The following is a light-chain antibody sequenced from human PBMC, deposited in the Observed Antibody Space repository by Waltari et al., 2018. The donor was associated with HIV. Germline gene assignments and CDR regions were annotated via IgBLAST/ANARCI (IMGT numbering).Light chain of an antibody. CDR2: EVS. J-gene: IGLJ3*02. Sequence: QSALTHPASVFGSPGQSITISCTGSSSDVGSHNFVSWYQQHPGKAPKSIIYEVSKRPSGVSNRFSGSKSGNTASLTIAGLQAEDEADYYCASHVDFSVVMFGGGTKLTVL. CDR3: ASHVDFSVVM. CDR1: SSDVGSHNF. V-gene: IGLV2-23*02.